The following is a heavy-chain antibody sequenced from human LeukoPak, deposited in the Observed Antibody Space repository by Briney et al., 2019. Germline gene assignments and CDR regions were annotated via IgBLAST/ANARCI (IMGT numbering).Heavy chain of an antibody. V-gene: IGHV1-18*01. CDR1: GYTFTSYG. CDR3: ARASTSCYSDLCNWFDP. Sequence: GASVKVSCKASGYTFTSYGISWVRQAPGQGLEWMGWISAYNGNTNYAQKLQGRVTMITDTSTSTAYMGLRSLRSDDTAVYYCARASTSCYSDLCNWFDPWGQGTLVTVSS. CDR2: ISAYNGNT. J-gene: IGHJ5*02. D-gene: IGHD2-2*01.